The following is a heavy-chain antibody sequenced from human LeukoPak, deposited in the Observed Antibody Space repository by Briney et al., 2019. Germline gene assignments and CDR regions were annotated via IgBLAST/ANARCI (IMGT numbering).Heavy chain of an antibody. CDR3: ARAGPYYYDSSGPFDY. CDR2: INPNSGGT. V-gene: IGHV1-2*02. J-gene: IGHJ4*02. D-gene: IGHD3-22*01. CDR1: GYTFTSYA. Sequence: ASVKVSCKASGYTFTSYAMNWVRQAPGQGLEWMGWINPNSGGTNYAQKFQGRVTMTRDTSISTAYMELSRLRSDDTAVYYCARAGPYYYDSSGPFDYWGQGTLVTVSS.